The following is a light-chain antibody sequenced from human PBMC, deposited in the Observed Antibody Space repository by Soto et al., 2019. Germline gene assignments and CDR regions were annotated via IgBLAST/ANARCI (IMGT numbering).Light chain of an antibody. J-gene: IGKJ1*01. CDR2: WAS. Sequence: DIVMTQSPDSLAVSLGERATFNCKSSQSVLYSSNNKSYLAWYQQKPGHPPKLLIYWASTRESGVPDRFSGSGSGTDFTLTISSLQAEDVAVYYCQQYYSTPQTFGQGTKVEIK. V-gene: IGKV4-1*01. CDR3: QQYYSTPQT. CDR1: QSVLYSSNNKSY.